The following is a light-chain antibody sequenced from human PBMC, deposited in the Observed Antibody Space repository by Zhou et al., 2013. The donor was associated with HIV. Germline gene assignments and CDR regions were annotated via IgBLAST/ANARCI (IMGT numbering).Light chain of an antibody. CDR2: KTS. CDR3: QQYNSYSRT. CDR1: QSIYSW. J-gene: IGKJ1*01. V-gene: IGKV1-5*03. Sequence: DIQMMQSPSTLSASIGDTVTITCRASQSIYSWLAWYQHRSGKAPDLLIYKTSILEVGVPSRFSGSGDGTEFTLTISSLQPEDFATYYCQQYNSYSRTFGQGTKVEIK.